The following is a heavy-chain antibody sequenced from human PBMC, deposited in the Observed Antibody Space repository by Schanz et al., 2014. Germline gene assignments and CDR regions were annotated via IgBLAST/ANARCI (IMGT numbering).Heavy chain of an antibody. J-gene: IGHJ3*01. CDR2: ISAFDDKT. V-gene: IGHV1-18*01. CDR1: GYSFTTYG. D-gene: IGHD3-9*01. Sequence: QVQLVQSAPEVKQPGASVQVSCKASGYSFTTYGLNWVRQAPGQGPEWMGWISAFDDKTDYAQNFQGRLIMTTDTSTTTVYMELRGLRSDDTAVYYCARETTIITGGAFDVWGQGTRVTVSS. CDR3: ARETTIITGGAFDV.